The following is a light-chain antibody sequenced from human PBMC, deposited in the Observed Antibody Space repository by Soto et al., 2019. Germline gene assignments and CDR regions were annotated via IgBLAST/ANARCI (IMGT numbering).Light chain of an antibody. Sequence: QSVLTQPASVSGSPGQSITISCTGTSSDVGAYDYVSWYQQLPGKAPKLLIYDVINRPSGVSNRFSGYKSGNTASLTISVLQAEDEGDYYFCSYTSSSSLVFGGGTKLAVL. CDR1: SSDVGAYDY. J-gene: IGLJ3*02. CDR3: CSYTSSSSLV. V-gene: IGLV2-14*01. CDR2: DVI.